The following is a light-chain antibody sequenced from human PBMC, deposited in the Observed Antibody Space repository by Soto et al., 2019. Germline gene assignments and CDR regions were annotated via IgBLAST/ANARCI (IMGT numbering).Light chain of an antibody. CDR1: QSITRW. V-gene: IGKV1-5*01. CDR2: DAS. J-gene: IGKJ1*01. Sequence: DIRMTQSPSTLSASVGDTVSITCRASQSITRWLAWYQHKTGKAPKLLIYDASNLESGVPSRFSGSGSGTEFTLNVGSLQPDDGATYDGLQYNNYSWTFGQGTKVDIK. CDR3: LQYNNYSWT.